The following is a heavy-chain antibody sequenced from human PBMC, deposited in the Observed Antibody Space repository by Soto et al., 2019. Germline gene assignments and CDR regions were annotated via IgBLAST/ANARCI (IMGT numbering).Heavy chain of an antibody. V-gene: IGHV1-8*01. Sequence: ASVKVSCKASGYTFTSYDINWVRQATGQGFEWMGWMNPNSGNTGYAQKFQGRVTMTRNTSISTAYMELSSLRSEDTAVYYCARTHSSSWYYYYYYGMDVWGQGTTVTVSS. CDR2: MNPNSGNT. J-gene: IGHJ6*02. CDR3: ARTHSSSWYYYYYYGMDV. CDR1: GYTFTSYD. D-gene: IGHD6-13*01.